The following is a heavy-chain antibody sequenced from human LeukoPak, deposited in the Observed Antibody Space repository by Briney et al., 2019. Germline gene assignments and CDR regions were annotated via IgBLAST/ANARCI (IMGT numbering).Heavy chain of an antibody. CDR1: GFTFSSYW. Sequence: PGGSLRLSCAASGFTFSSYWMSWVRQAPGKGLEWVANIKQDGGEKHYVDSVKGRFTISRDNSKNTLYLQMNSLRAEDTAVYYCAKPRSYYYDSSGYYYGYWGQGTLVTVSS. CDR3: AKPRSYYYDSSGYYYGY. CDR2: IKQDGGEK. V-gene: IGHV3-7*03. J-gene: IGHJ4*02. D-gene: IGHD3-22*01.